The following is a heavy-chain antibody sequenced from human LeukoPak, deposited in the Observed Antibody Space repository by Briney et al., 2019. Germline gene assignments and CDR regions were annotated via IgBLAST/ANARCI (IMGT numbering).Heavy chain of an antibody. CDR3: ARYYGDYVGFDY. Sequence: GGSLRLSCAASGFTFSSYSMNWVRQAPGKGLEWVSYISISSSTIYYADSVKGRFTISRDNAKNSLYLQMNSLRAEDTAVYYCARYYGDYVGFDYWGQGTLVTVSS. J-gene: IGHJ4*02. CDR2: ISISSSTI. CDR1: GFTFSSYS. D-gene: IGHD4-17*01. V-gene: IGHV3-48*01.